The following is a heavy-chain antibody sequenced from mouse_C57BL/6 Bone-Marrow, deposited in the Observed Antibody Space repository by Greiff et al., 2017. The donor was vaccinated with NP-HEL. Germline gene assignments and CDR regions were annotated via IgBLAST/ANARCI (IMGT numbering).Heavy chain of an antibody. V-gene: IGHV1-80*01. CDR2: IYPGDGDT. J-gene: IGHJ3*01. CDR3: ARGAY. Sequence: QVQLQQSGAELVKPGASVKISCKASGYEFSNYWMNWVKQRPGKGLEWIGQIYPGDGDTKYNGKFKDKATRTADKSSRTAYMQLSRLTSEDSAVYFCARGAYWCQGTLVTVSA. CDR1: GYEFSNYW.